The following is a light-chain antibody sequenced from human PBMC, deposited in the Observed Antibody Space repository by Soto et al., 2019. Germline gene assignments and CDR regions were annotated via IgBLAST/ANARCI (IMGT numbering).Light chain of an antibody. CDR2: LNSDGSH. V-gene: IGLV4-69*01. CDR3: QIWGSGIVV. J-gene: IGLJ2*01. CDR1: SGHSNYA. Sequence: QSVLTQSPSASASLGASVKLTCTLSSGHSNYAIAWHQQQSEKGPRYLMKLNSDGSHSKGDGIPDRFSGSSSGAERYLTISSLQSEDEADYYCQIWGSGIVVFVGGTKLTVL.